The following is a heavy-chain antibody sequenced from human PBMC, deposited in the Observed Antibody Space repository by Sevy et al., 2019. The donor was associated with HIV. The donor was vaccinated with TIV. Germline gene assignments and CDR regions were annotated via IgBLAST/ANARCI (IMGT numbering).Heavy chain of an antibody. V-gene: IGHV3-74*01. CDR3: VKDFGGPTDY. CDR1: GFSITSYW. D-gene: IGHD3-16*01. CDR2: MNEDGSVQ. J-gene: IGHJ4*02. Sequence: GGSLRLSCAGSGFSITSYWMHWVRQAPGKGLVWVSRMNEDGSVQNQADSVRGRLTISRDIAKNTLYLQMNSLSVDDTAVYYCVKDFGGPTDYWGQGNVVTVSS.